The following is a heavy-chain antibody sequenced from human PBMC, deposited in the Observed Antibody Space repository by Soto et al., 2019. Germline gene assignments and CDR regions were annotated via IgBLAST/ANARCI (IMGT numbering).Heavy chain of an antibody. CDR2: VYYSGST. CDR1: GASVSSSNHY. J-gene: IGHJ6*02. V-gene: IGHV4-61*01. D-gene: IGHD1-26*01. CDR3: VHLSGSLYHYYGLDV. Sequence: PSETLSLTCTVSGASVSSSNHYWSWVRQPPGKGLKWIGYVYYSGSTNSNPSLKSRVTLSLDTSRSQFSLKLNSVTAADTAVYYCVHLSGSLYHYYGLDVWGQGTTVTVSS.